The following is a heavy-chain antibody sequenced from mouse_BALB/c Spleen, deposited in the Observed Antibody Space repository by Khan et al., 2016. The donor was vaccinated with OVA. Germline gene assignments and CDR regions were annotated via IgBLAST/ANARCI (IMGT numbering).Heavy chain of an antibody. CDR2: IEPANGDT. Sequence: EVQLQQSGTELIKPGASVKLSCTASGFYIKDTYIHWVKERPEQGPEWIGRIEPANGDTKYDPKLQGKVTITADTSSNTAYLQLSSLTTEDTAVYYCATLYGSPFTYWGQGTLVTVSA. CDR1: GFYIKDTY. V-gene: IGHV14-3*02. D-gene: IGHD2-1*01. CDR3: ATLYGSPFTY. J-gene: IGHJ3*01.